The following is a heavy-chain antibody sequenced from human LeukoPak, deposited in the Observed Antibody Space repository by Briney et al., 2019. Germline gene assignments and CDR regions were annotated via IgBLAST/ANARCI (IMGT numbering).Heavy chain of an antibody. V-gene: IGHV3-23*01. J-gene: IGHJ4*02. Sequence: GGSLRLSCGASGFTFSIYAMSWVRQAPGKGLEWVSAIGSGDGSTYYADSVKGRFTISRDNSRNTLYLQMNSLKAEDTTLYYCAKDLTVGATTSYCSDNWGQGTLVTVSS. CDR1: GFTFSIYA. CDR3: AKDLTVGATTSYCSDN. CDR2: IGSGDGST. D-gene: IGHD1-1*01.